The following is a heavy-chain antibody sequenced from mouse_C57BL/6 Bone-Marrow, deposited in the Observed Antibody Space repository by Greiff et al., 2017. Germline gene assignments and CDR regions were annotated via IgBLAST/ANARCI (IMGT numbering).Heavy chain of an antibody. CDR2: ISSGGSYT. V-gene: IGHV5-6*02. J-gene: IGHJ4*01. CDR1: GFTFSSYG. Sequence: EVKLVESGGDLVKPGGSLKLSCAASGFTFSSYGMSWVRQTPDKRLEWVATISSGGSYTYYPDSVKGRFTISRDNAKNTLYLQMSSLKSEDTAMYYWARRWNAMDYWGQGTSVTVSS. CDR3: ARRWNAMDY.